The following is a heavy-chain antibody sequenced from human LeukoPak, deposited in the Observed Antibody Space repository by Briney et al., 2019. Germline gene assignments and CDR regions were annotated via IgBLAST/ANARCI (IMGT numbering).Heavy chain of an antibody. CDR2: INHSGST. CDR3: ARDHRIVPAATPSYYYYYMDV. CDR1: GGSFSGYY. Sequence: SETLSLTCAVYGGSFSGYYWSWIRQPPGKGLEWIGEINHSGSTNYNPSLKSRVTISVDTSKNQFSLKLTSVTAADTAVYYCARDHRIVPAATPSYYYYYMDVWGKGTTVTVSS. V-gene: IGHV4-34*01. D-gene: IGHD2-2*01. J-gene: IGHJ6*03.